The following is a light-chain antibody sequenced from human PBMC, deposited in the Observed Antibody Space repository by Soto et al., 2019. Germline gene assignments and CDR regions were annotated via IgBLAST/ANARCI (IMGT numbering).Light chain of an antibody. J-gene: IGKJ1*01. V-gene: IGKV3-20*01. CDR1: ESVGSNY. CDR3: QQYGPSPT. Sequence: EIVMTQSPATLSVSPGERATLSCRASESVGSNYLAWYQQKPGLAPRLLVYGPSTRATGISDRFSGSGSGTEFTLTITRLDPEDFAVYFCQQYGPSPTCGQGTKGDIK. CDR2: GPS.